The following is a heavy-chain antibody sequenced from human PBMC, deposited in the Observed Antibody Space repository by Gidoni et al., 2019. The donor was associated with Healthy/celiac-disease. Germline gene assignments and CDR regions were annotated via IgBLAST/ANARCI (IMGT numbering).Heavy chain of an antibody. CDR3: ARGEGTTRGAFDI. CDR1: GFTFSSYE. Sequence: EVQLVESGGGLVQPGGSLSLSCAASGFTFSSYEMNWVRQAPGKGLEWVSYISSSGSTIYYADSVKGRFTISRDNAKNSLYLQMNSLRAEDTAVYYCARGEGTTRGAFDIWGQGTMVTVSS. D-gene: IGHD1-7*01. CDR2: ISSSGSTI. V-gene: IGHV3-48*03. J-gene: IGHJ3*02.